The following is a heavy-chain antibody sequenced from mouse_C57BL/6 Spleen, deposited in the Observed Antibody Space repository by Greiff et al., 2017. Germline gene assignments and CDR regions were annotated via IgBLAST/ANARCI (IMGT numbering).Heavy chain of an antibody. D-gene: IGHD1-1*01. CDR1: GYTFTGYW. CDR3: ARQYYGSSYGWFAY. V-gene: IGHV1-9*01. CDR2: ILPGSGST. Sequence: QVQLQQSGAELMKPGASVKLSCKATGYTFTGYWIEWVKQRPGHGLEWIGEILPGSGSTNYNEKFKGKATFTADTSSNTAYMQLSSLPTEDSAIYYCARQYYGSSYGWFAYWGQGTLVTVSA. J-gene: IGHJ3*01.